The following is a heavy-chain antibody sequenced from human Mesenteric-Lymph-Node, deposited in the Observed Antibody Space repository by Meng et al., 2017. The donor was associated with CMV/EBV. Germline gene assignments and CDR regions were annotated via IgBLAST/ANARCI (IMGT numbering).Heavy chain of an antibody. CDR2: IYHSGIT. CDR3: ARVVSDSGGHTNWFDP. Sequence: SIPGGDSFWSWIRQPPEQDLEWIGYIYHSGITYYNPSLESRASITVDTSKNHFSLKISSVTSTDTAVYHCARVVSDSGGHTNWFDPWGPGTLVTVSS. CDR1: SIPGGDSF. V-gene: IGHV4-30-4*08. D-gene: IGHD2-8*01. J-gene: IGHJ5*02.